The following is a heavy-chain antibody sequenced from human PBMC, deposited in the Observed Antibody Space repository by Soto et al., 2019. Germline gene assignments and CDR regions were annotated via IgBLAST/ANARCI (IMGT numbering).Heavy chain of an antibody. J-gene: IGHJ6*02. V-gene: IGHV1-2*04. Sequence: QVQLVQSGAEVKKTGASVKVSCKASGYTFIGYYIHWVRQAPGQGLEWMGWINPNSGGTNYAQRFQGWVTMTRDRYISTAYMELSRLKSDDTAVYYCARVGGGVASLGYYGMDVWGQGTTVTVSS. D-gene: IGHD5-12*01. CDR1: GYTFIGYY. CDR3: ARVGGGVASLGYYGMDV. CDR2: INPNSGGT.